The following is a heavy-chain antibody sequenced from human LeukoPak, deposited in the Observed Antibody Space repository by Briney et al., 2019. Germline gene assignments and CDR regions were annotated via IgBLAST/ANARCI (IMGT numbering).Heavy chain of an antibody. CDR2: ISAYNGNT. CDR3: ARDYYDILTGSSDYYYYYMDV. D-gene: IGHD3-9*01. J-gene: IGHJ6*03. V-gene: IGHV1-18*01. Sequence: ASVKVSCKASGYTLTSYGISWVRQAPGQGLEWMGWISAYNGNTNYAQKLQGRVTMTTDTSTSTAYMELRSLRSDDTAVYYCARDYYDILTGSSDYYYYYMDVWGEGTTVTISS. CDR1: GYTLTSYG.